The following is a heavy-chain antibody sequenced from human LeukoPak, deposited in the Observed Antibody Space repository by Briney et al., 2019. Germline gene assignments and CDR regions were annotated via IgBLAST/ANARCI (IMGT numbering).Heavy chain of an antibody. CDR2: ISVSGGVT. CDR3: AKSGYSDGSGYYAAYYFDY. J-gene: IGHJ4*02. V-gene: IGHV3-23*01. Sequence: GGSLTLSCAASGFTFSNYGVSWVRQAPGKGLEWVSGISVSGGVTSYVDSVKGRFTISRDNSKNTLYLQMHSLRAEDTGVYYCAKSGYSDGSGYYAAYYFDYWGQGTLVTVSS. D-gene: IGHD3-22*01. CDR1: GFTFSNYG.